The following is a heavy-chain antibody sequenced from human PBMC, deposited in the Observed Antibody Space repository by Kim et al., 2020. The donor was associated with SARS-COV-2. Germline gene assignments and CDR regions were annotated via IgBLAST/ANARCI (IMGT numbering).Heavy chain of an antibody. V-gene: IGHV4-59*13. CDR1: GGSISSYY. J-gene: IGHJ6*02. CDR2: IYYSGST. D-gene: IGHD6-6*01. CDR3: ASYRAAPTYYYYGMDV. Sequence: SETLSLTCTVSGGSISSYYWSWIRQPPGKGLEWIGYIYYSGSTNYNPSLKSRVTISVDTSKNQFSLKLSSVTAADTAVYYCASYRAAPTYYYYGMDVWGQGTTVTVSS.